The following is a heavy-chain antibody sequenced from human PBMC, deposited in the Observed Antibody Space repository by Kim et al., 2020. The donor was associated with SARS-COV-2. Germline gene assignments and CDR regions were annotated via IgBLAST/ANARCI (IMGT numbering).Heavy chain of an antibody. V-gene: IGHV3-33*01. CDR1: GFTFSSYG. CDR2: IWYDGSNK. Sequence: GGSLRLSCAASGFTFSSYGMHWVRQAPGKGLEWVAVIWYDGSNKYYADSVKGRFTISRDNSKNTLYLQMNSLRAEDTAVYYCAREGQWLVLYYYYGMDVWGQGPTVTVSS. CDR3: AREGQWLVLYYYYGMDV. J-gene: IGHJ6*02. D-gene: IGHD6-19*01.